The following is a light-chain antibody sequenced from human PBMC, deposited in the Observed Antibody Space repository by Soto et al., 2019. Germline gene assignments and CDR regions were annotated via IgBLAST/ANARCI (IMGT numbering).Light chain of an antibody. CDR1: QSISTN. V-gene: IGKV3-15*01. Sequence: EIVMTQSPATLSVSPGERATLSCRASQSISTNLAWYQQKPGQAPRLLISGASTRATGLPARFSGSGSGTEFTLTISSLQSEDFAVYYCQQYNSWPPITFGGGTKVEIK. CDR3: QQYNSWPPIT. CDR2: GAS. J-gene: IGKJ4*01.